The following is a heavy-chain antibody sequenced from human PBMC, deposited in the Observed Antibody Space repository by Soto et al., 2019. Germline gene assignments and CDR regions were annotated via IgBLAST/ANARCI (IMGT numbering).Heavy chain of an antibody. J-gene: IGHJ4*02. CDR3: ASSAVAGNLDY. CDR1: GGSLSIYY. CDR2: IYYSGST. D-gene: IGHD6-19*01. Sequence: PPETLSLTCTVSGGSLSIYYCSWIRQPPGKGLEWIGYIYYSGSTNYNPSLKSRVTISVDTSKNQFSLKLSSVTAADTAVYYCASSAVAGNLDYWGQGTLVTVSS. V-gene: IGHV4-59*01.